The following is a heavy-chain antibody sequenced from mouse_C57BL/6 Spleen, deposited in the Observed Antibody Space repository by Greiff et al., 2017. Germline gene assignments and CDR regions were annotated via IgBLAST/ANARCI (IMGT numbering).Heavy chain of an antibody. J-gene: IGHJ3*01. Sequence: EVKVEESGGGLVQPGGSMKLSCAASGFTFSDAWMDWVRQSPEKGLEWVAEIRNKANNHATYYAESVKGRFTISRDDSKSSVYLQMNSLRAEDTGIYYCTRRGYYYGSSYWFAYWGQGTLVTVSA. CDR2: IRNKANNHAT. D-gene: IGHD1-1*01. CDR3: TRRGYYYGSSYWFAY. V-gene: IGHV6-6*01. CDR1: GFTFSDAW.